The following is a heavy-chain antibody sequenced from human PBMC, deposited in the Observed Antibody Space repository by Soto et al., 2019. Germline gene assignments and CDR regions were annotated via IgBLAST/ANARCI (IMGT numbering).Heavy chain of an antibody. D-gene: IGHD6-13*01. CDR1: GGTFSSYT. Sequence: QVQLVQSGAEVKKPGSSVKVSCKASGGTFSSYTISWVRQAPGQGLEWMGRIIPILGIANYAQKFQGRVTITADKSTSTADMELSSLRSEDTAVYYCARGDSSSWYTFDYWGQGTLVTVSS. V-gene: IGHV1-69*02. CDR3: ARGDSSSWYTFDY. CDR2: IIPILGIA. J-gene: IGHJ4*02.